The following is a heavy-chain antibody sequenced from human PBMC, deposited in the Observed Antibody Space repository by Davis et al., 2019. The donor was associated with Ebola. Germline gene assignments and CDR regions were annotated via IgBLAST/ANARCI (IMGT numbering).Heavy chain of an antibody. D-gene: IGHD1-26*01. CDR2: ISGSGGST. CDR3: AKDRNGGSYYGVGGY. CDR1: GFTFSSYA. J-gene: IGHJ4*02. Sequence: GESLKISCAASGFTFSSYAMSWVRQAPGKGLEWVSAISGSGGSTYYADSVKGRFTISRDNSKNTLYLQMNSLRAEDTAVYYCAKDRNGGSYYGVGGYWGQGTLVTVSS. V-gene: IGHV3-23*01.